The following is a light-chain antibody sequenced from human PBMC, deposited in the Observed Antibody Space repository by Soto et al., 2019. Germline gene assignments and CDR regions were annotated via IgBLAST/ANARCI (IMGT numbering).Light chain of an antibody. CDR1: QNINGW. J-gene: IGKJ1*01. V-gene: IGKV1-5*01. CDR3: QQYNSYWWT. Sequence: DIQMTQSPSTLSASVGDRVTITCRASQNINGWLAWYQQKPGKAPKVLIYDVSILASGDPSRFSGSGSGTAFALTISSLEPDDFASYYCQQYNSYWWTFGQGTRVE. CDR2: DVS.